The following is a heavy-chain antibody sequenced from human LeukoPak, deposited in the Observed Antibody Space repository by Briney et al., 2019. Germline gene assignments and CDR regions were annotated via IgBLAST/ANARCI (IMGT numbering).Heavy chain of an antibody. J-gene: IGHJ4*02. V-gene: IGHV3-7*03. CDR1: GFTFSSFW. CDR2: IKLDGSEK. CDR3: ARDQYDTWSRRGNFDS. D-gene: IGHD3-3*01. Sequence: GGSLRLSCAASGFTFSSFWMNWVRQAPGKGLEWVANIKLDGSEKNYVDSVKGRFTISRDNTKNSLYLQMNSLRAEDTAVFYCARDQYDTWSRRGNFDSWGQGTLVIVSS.